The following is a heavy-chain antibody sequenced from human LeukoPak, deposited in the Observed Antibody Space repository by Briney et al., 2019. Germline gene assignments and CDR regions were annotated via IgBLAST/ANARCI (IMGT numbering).Heavy chain of an antibody. Sequence: PGGSLRLSCAASGFTFSDYYMSWIRQAPGKGLERVSYISSNCSTIYYADSVKGRFTISRDNAKNSLYLQMNSLRAEDAAVCYWARDYYYDSPGYGYWGQRTLVSVSS. CDR1: GFTFSDYY. D-gene: IGHD3-22*01. J-gene: IGHJ4*02. CDR2: ISSNCSTI. CDR3: ARDYYYDSPGYGY. V-gene: IGHV3-11*01.